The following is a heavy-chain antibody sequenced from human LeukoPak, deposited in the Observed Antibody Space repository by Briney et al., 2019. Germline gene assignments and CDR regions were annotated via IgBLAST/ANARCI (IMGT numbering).Heavy chain of an antibody. J-gene: IGHJ5*02. V-gene: IGHV4-39*01. CDR3: ARHGLTQYSSSWLKGDWFDP. D-gene: IGHD6-13*01. Sequence: SETLSLTCTVSGGSISSSSYYWGWIRQPPGKGLEWIGGIYYSGSTYYNPSLKSRVTISVDTPKNQFSLKLSSVTAADTAVYYCARHGLTQYSSSWLKGDWFDPWGQGTLVTVSS. CDR1: GGSISSSSYY. CDR2: IYYSGST.